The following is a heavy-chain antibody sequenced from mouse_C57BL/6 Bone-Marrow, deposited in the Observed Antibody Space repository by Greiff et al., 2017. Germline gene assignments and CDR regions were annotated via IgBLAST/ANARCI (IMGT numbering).Heavy chain of an antibody. D-gene: IGHD4-1*01. Sequence: VQLKQSGAELVRPGASVKLSCTASGFNIKDDYMHWVKQRPEQGLEWIGWIDPENGDTEYASKFQGKATITADTSSNTAYLQLSSLTAGDTAVYYCTLANWDDYWGQGTTLTVSS. CDR1: GFNIKDDY. J-gene: IGHJ2*01. CDR2: IDPENGDT. CDR3: TLANWDDY. V-gene: IGHV14-4*01.